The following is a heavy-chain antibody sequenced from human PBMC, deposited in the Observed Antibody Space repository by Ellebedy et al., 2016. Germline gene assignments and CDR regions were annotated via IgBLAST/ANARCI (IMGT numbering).Heavy chain of an antibody. D-gene: IGHD1-26*01. CDR1: GGTFSSYA. Sequence: ASVKVSCKASGGTFSSYAISWVRQAPGQGLEWMGRIIPILGIANYAQKFQGRVTITADKSTSTAYMELSSLRSEDTAVYYCARGEWELLFHYWGQGTLVTVSS. V-gene: IGHV1-69*04. J-gene: IGHJ4*02. CDR3: ARGEWELLFHY. CDR2: IIPILGIA.